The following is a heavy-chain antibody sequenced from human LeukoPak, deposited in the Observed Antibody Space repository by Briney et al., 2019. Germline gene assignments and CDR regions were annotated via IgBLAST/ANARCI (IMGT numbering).Heavy chain of an antibody. V-gene: IGHV1-18*01. CDR1: GYTFTSYG. CDR3: ARDGKKLTAGYYYYGMDV. Sequence: ASVKVSCKASGYTFTSYGISWVRQAPGQGLEWMGWISAYNGNTNYAQKLQGRVTMTTDTSTSTAYMELRSLRSDDTAVYYCARDGKKLTAGYYYYGMDVWGQGTAVTVSS. J-gene: IGHJ6*02. D-gene: IGHD1-26*01. CDR2: ISAYNGNT.